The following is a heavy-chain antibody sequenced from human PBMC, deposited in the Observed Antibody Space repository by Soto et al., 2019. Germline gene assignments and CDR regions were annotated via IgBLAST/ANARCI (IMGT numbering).Heavy chain of an antibody. Sequence: SETLSLTCTVSGGSVSSGSYYWSWIRQPPGKGLEWIGYIYYSGSTNYNPSLKSRVTISVDTSKNQCSLKLSSVTAADTAVYYCARTSGEMAKIYYYYGMDVWGQGTTVTVSS. CDR3: ARTSGEMAKIYYYYGMDV. CDR2: IYYSGST. D-gene: IGHD5-12*01. V-gene: IGHV4-61*01. CDR1: GGSVSSGSYY. J-gene: IGHJ6*02.